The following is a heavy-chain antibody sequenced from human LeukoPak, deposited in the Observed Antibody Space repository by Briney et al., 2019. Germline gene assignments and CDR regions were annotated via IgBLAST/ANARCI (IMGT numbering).Heavy chain of an antibody. CDR1: GYTFTGYY. Sequence: GASVKVSCKASGYTFTGYYMHWERQAPGQGLEWMGWINPNSGGTNYAQKFQGRVTMTRDTSISTAYMELRSLRSDDTAVYYCAREAGIAAAGHFDYWGQGTLVTVSS. CDR2: INPNSGGT. J-gene: IGHJ4*02. CDR3: AREAGIAAAGHFDY. D-gene: IGHD6-13*01. V-gene: IGHV1-2*02.